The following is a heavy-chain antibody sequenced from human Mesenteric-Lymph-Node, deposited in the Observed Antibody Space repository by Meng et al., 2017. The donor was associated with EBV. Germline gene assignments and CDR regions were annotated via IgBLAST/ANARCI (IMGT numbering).Heavy chain of an antibody. V-gene: IGHV2-5*02. CDR3: AHRTSNCFDP. J-gene: IGHJ5*02. Sequence: QHPLKESGPTLVKPTQTLTLTCTFSGFSLSTSGVGVGLIRQPPGKALEWLALIYWDDDKRCSPSLKTRLTTTKDTSENQVVLTITNMDPVDAATYYCAHRTSNCFDPWGQGTLVTVSS. CDR1: GFSLSTSGVG. CDR2: IYWDDDK.